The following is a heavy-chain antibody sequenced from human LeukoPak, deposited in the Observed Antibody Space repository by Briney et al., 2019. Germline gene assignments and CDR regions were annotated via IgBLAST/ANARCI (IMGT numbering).Heavy chain of an antibody. J-gene: IGHJ4*02. CDR2: IFWDDDK. CDR3: AHRRLTGYYFDF. V-gene: IGHV2-5*02. CDR1: GFSLTTSREG. Sequence: SGPTLVKPTQTLTLTCTFSGFSLTTSREGVGWIRQPPGKALEWLAFIFWDDDKRYSPSLKSGLSITKDTSKNQVVLTLTNMDPVDTATYYCAHRRLTGYYFDFWGQGTLVTVSS. D-gene: IGHD3-9*01.